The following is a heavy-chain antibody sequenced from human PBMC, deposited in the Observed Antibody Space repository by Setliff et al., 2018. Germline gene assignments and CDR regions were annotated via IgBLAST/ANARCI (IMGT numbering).Heavy chain of an antibody. CDR1: GASVSSRSYY. CDR3: ARGPPVAATTTTISYWFDP. V-gene: IGHV4-39*07. D-gene: IGHD2-15*01. CDR2: MHYSGRA. J-gene: IGHJ5*02. Sequence: SETLSLTCTVSGASVSSRSYYWGWIRQPPGKGLEWIGSMHYSGRAYYSSSLKSRVTISLDTSMNQFSLKLSSVTAADTAVYYCARGPPVAATTTTISYWFDPWGQGTLVTVSS.